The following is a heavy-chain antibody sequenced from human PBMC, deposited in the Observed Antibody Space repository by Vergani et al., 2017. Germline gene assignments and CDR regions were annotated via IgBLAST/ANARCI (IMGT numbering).Heavy chain of an antibody. J-gene: IGHJ4*02. D-gene: IGHD5-24*01. V-gene: IGHV3-33*01. Sequence: QVQLVESGGGVVQPGRSLRLSCTPSSFKLGDYGMHWVRQAPGRGLEWVSMTWYEGNYNYYADSVKGRFTISKDISKNTLYLQMNSLRGDDTAVYYCARENRDTPSSLDYWGQGTLVTVSS. CDR1: SFKLGDYG. CDR2: TWYEGNYN. CDR3: ARENRDTPSSLDY.